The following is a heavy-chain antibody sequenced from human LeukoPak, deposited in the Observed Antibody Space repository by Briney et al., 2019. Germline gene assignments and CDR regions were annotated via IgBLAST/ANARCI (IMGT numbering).Heavy chain of an antibody. CDR3: ARRGLYSSPSTFDY. J-gene: IGHJ4*02. D-gene: IGHD4-11*01. Sequence: SETLSLTCTVSGGSISSSSYYWGWIRQPPGKGLEWIGSIYYSGSTYYNPSLKSRVTISVDTSKNQFSLKLSSVTAADTAVYYCARRGLYSSPSTFDYWGQGTLVTVSS. V-gene: IGHV4-39*01. CDR2: IYYSGST. CDR1: GGSISSSSYY.